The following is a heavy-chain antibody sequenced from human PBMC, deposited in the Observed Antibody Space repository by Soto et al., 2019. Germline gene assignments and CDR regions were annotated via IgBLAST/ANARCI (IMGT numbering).Heavy chain of an antibody. V-gene: IGHV4-59*01. J-gene: IGHJ4*02. CDR1: GGSISSYY. D-gene: IGHD6-19*01. CDR2: IYYSGST. CDR3: ARSTRLNSGWYDY. Sequence: SETLSLTCTVSGGSISSYYWSWIRQPPGKGLEWIGYIYYSGSTNYNPSLKSRVTVSVDTSKNQFSLKLSSVTAADTAVYYCARSTRLNSGWYDYWGQGTLVTVSS.